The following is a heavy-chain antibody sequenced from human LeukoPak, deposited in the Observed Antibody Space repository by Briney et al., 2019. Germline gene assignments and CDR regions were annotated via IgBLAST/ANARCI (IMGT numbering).Heavy chain of an antibody. D-gene: IGHD3-3*01. V-gene: IGHV1-8*01. CDR3: ARVLNYDFWSGYYTGMGVYNY. CDR2: MNPNSGNK. CDR1: GYTFTSYD. J-gene: IGHJ4*02. Sequence: GASVKVSCKASGYTFTSYDINWVRQATGQGLEWMGWMNPNSGNKGYAQNFQGRVTMTRNTSISTAYMELSSLRSEDTAVYYCARVLNYDFWSGYYTGMGVYNYWGQGTLVTVSS.